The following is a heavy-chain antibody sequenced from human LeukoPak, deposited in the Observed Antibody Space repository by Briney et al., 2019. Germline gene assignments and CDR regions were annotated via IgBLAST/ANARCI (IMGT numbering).Heavy chain of an antibody. Sequence: ASVKVSCKASGYTFTSYYMHWVRQAPGQGLEWMGIINPSGGSTSYAQKFQGRVTMTRDMSTSTVYMELSSLRSEDTAVYYCARDHGNNSYGKEGFDYWGQGTLVTVSS. D-gene: IGHD5-18*01. J-gene: IGHJ4*02. V-gene: IGHV1-46*01. CDR3: ARDHGNNSYGKEGFDY. CDR1: GYTFTSYY. CDR2: INPSGGST.